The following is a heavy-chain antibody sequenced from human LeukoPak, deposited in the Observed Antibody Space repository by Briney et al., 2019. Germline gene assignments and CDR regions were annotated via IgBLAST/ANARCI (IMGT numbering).Heavy chain of an antibody. Sequence: ASVKVSCKASGYTFTGYYMHWVRQAPGQGLEWMGWINPNGGGTNYAQKFQGRVTMTRGTSISTAYMELSRLRSDDTAVYYCARGGSSSWYSSGSYWGQGTLVTVSS. V-gene: IGHV1-2*02. J-gene: IGHJ4*02. CDR1: GYTFTGYY. D-gene: IGHD6-13*01. CDR2: INPNGGGT. CDR3: ARGGSSSWYSSGSY.